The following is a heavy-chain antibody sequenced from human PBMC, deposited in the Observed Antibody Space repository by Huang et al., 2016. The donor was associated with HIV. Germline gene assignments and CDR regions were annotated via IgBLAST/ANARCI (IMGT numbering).Heavy chain of an antibody. CDR3: ARSAYGDLDY. D-gene: IGHD4-17*01. CDR1: GYTFTNYD. CDR2: MNPNTGNT. V-gene: IGHV1-8*02. Sequence: QVHLVQSGAEVKKPGASVKVSCKASGYTFTNYDINWVRQAPGRGLEWMGWMNPNTGNTGFAQSFQGGFTMTRKTSITTAYMELTSLTSEDTAVYYCARSAYGDLDYWGLGTLVIVSS. J-gene: IGHJ4*02.